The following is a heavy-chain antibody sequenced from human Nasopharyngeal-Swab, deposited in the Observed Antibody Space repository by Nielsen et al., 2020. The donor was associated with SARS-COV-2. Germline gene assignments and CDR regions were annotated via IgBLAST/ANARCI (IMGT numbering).Heavy chain of an antibody. CDR3: ARGGITIFGVVTF. J-gene: IGHJ4*02. CDR2: ISSSSSYT. Sequence: GESLKISCAASGFTFSDYYMSWIRQAPGKGLEWVSYISSSSSYTNYADSVKGRFTISRDNAKNSLYLQMNSLRAEDTAVYYCARGGITIFGVVTFWGQGTLVTVSS. CDR1: GFTFSDYY. V-gene: IGHV3-11*06. D-gene: IGHD3-3*01.